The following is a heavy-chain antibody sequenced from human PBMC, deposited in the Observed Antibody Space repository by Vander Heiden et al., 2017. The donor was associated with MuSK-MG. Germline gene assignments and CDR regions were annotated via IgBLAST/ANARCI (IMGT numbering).Heavy chain of an antibody. CDR3: ARGWLQLGVDY. Sequence: EVQLVESGGGLVQPRGSLRLSWAASGFTFSSYWMHWVRQAPGKGRVWVSRINSDGSSTSYADSVKGRFTISRDNAKNTLYLQMNSLRAEDTAVYYCARGWLQLGVDYWGQGTLVTVSS. J-gene: IGHJ4*02. CDR1: GFTFSSYW. CDR2: INSDGSST. V-gene: IGHV3-74*01. D-gene: IGHD5-12*01.